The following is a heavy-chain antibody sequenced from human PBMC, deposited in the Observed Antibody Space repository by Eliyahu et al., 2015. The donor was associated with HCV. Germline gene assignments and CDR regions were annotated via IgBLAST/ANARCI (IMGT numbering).Heavy chain of an antibody. Sequence: QVQLVQSGAEVKKPGSSVKVSCKASGGTFSSYAISWVRQAPGQGLEWMGRIIPIFGIANYAQKFQGRVTITADKSTSTAYMELSSLRSEDTAVYYCASSSSGQKPLQPHWFDPWGQGTLVTVSS. CDR2: IIPIFGIA. CDR1: GGTFSSYA. CDR3: ASSSSGQKPLQPHWFDP. D-gene: IGHD3-22*01. V-gene: IGHV1-69*04. J-gene: IGHJ5*02.